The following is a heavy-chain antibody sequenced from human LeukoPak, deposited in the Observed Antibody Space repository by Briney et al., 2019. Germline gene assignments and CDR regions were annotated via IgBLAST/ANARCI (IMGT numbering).Heavy chain of an antibody. V-gene: IGHV1-3*01. CDR2: INAGNGNT. D-gene: IGHD3-10*01. J-gene: IGHJ4*02. CDR1: GYTFTSYA. Sequence: ASVTVSCKASGYTFTSYAMHWVRQAPGQRREWMGWINAGNGNTKYSQKFQGRVTITRDTSASTAYMELSSLRSEDTAVYYCARVSVHYYGSGSYTLDYWGQGTLVTVSS. CDR3: ARVSVHYYGSGSYTLDY.